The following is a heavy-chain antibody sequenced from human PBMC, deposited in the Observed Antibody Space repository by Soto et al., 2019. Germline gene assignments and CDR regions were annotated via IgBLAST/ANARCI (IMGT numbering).Heavy chain of an antibody. CDR1: GFTFSSYA. D-gene: IGHD1-26*01. V-gene: IGHV3-30-3*01. J-gene: IGHJ4*02. CDR3: ARDDGSYYLWGNYFDY. CDR2: ISYDGSNK. Sequence: QVQLVESGGGVVQPGRSLRLSCAASGFTFSSYAMHWVRQAPGKGLEWVAVISYDGSNKYYADSVKGRFTISRDNSKNTLYLQMNSLGAEDTAVYYCARDDGSYYLWGNYFDYWGQGTLVTVSS.